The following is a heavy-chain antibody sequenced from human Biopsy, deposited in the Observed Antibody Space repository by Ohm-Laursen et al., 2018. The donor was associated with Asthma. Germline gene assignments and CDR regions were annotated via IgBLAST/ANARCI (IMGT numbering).Heavy chain of an antibody. V-gene: IGHV4-30-4*01. D-gene: IGHD6-19*01. J-gene: IGHJ5*02. CDR2: IHYSGST. CDR3: ARASVAASSNWFDP. Sequence: TLSLTCTVSGASIKTDDHYWSWLRQPPGKGLEWSGFIHYSGSTSYNPSLKGGVTISVDTSKNQFSLKLSSVTAADTAVYYCARASVAASSNWFDPWGQGTLVTVPS. CDR1: GASIKTDDHY.